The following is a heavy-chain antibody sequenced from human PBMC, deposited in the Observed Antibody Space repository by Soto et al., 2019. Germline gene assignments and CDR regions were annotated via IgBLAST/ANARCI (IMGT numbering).Heavy chain of an antibody. D-gene: IGHD3-10*01. Sequence: TGGSLRLSCAASGFTFSSYAMHWVRQAPGKGLEWVAVISYDGSNKYYADSVKGRFTISRDNSKSTLYLQMDSLRAEDTAVYYCAKGEVRGIIPSYFDYWGLGTLVTVSS. V-gene: IGHV3-30-3*01. CDR2: ISYDGSNK. CDR3: AKGEVRGIIPSYFDY. CDR1: GFTFSSYA. J-gene: IGHJ4*02.